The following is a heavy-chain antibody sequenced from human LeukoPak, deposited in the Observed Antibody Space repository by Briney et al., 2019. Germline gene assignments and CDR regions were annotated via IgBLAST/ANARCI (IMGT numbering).Heavy chain of an antibody. V-gene: IGHV3-9*01. CDR3: AKDIDDSSGYYDY. CDR2: ISWNSGSI. D-gene: IGHD3-22*01. J-gene: IGHJ4*02. Sequence: GGSLRLSCAASGFTFDDYAMHWVRHAPGKGLEWVSGISWNSGSIGYADSVKGRFTISRDNAKNSLYLQMNSLRAEDTALYYCAKDIDDSSGYYDYWGQGTLVTVSS. CDR1: GFTFDDYA.